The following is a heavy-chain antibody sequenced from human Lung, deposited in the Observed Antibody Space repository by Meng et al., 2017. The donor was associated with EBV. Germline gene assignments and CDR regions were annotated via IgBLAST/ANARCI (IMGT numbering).Heavy chain of an antibody. Sequence: QVKLHQWGAGFFKSSETLPLTCAVSGGSFNDYFWNWIRQRPGKGLEWIGGIIHSGTTNYNPSLKSRVTISVDTSKNHFSLSLSSVTAADTAVYYCARDPAWTAAGSFDYWGQETLVTVSS. CDR3: ARDPAWTAAGSFDY. D-gene: IGHD6-13*01. J-gene: IGHJ4*02. CDR2: IIHSGTT. CDR1: GGSFNDYF. V-gene: IGHV4-34*12.